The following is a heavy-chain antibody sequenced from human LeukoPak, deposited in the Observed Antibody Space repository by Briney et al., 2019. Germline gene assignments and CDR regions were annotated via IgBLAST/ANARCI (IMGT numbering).Heavy chain of an antibody. CDR2: TYTSGST. CDR3: ARDSLLWFGELPQNWYFDL. J-gene: IGHJ2*01. CDR1: GGSISSYY. Sequence: SETLSLTCTVSGGSISSYYWSWIRQPAGKGLEWIGRTYTSGSTNYNPSLKSRVTMSVDTSKNQFSLKLSSVTAADTAVYYCARDSLLWFGELPQNWYFDLWGRGTLVTVSS. V-gene: IGHV4-4*07. D-gene: IGHD3-10*01.